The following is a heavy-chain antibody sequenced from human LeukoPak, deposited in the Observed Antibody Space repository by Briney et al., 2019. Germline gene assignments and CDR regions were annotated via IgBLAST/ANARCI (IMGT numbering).Heavy chain of an antibody. CDR1: GGSISSYY. Sequence: PSETLSLTCTVSGGSISSYYWSWIRQPPGKGLEWIGCIYYSGSTNYNPSLKSRVTISVDTSKNQLSLKVSSVTAADTAVYYCARGYSYGFSWGQGTLVTVSS. D-gene: IGHD5-18*01. V-gene: IGHV4-59*01. CDR3: ARGYSYGFS. CDR2: IYYSGST. J-gene: IGHJ5*02.